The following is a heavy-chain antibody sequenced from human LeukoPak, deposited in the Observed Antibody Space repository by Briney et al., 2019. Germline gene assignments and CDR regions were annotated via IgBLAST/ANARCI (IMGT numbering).Heavy chain of an antibody. CDR3: ARAALRADPYYFDY. CDR2: INPNSGGT. CDR1: GYTFTGYY. Sequence: GASVKVSCKASGYTFTGYYMHWVRQAPGQGLEWMGWINPNSGGTNYAQKFQGRVTMTRDTSISTAYMELSRLGSDDTAVYYCARAALRADPYYFDYWGQGTLVTVSS. D-gene: IGHD2-2*01. V-gene: IGHV1-2*02. J-gene: IGHJ4*02.